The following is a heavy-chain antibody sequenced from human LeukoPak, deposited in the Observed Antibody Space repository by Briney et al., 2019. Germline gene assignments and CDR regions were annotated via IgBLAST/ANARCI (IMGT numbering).Heavy chain of an antibody. J-gene: IGHJ4*02. V-gene: IGHV3-48*03. CDR1: GFTFSSYE. CDR3: ARGYSGSYYNPSKFDY. CDR2: ISSSGSTI. D-gene: IGHD3-10*01. Sequence: GGSLRLSCAASGFTFSSYEMNWVRQAPGKGLEWVSYISSSGSTIYYAVSVKGRFTISRDNAKNSLYLQMNSLRAEDTAVYYCARGYSGSYYNPSKFDYWGQGTLVTVSS.